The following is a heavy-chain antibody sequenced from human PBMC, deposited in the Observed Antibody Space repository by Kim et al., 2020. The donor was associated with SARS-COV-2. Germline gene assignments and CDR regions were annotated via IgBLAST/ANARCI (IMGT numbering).Heavy chain of an antibody. CDR2: ISNSGKTT. V-gene: IGHV3-11*01. J-gene: IGHJ6*02. Sequence: GGSLRLSCAASGFSFSDYSMIWVRQAPGKGLDWLSYISNSGKTTYYAGSVRGRFTISRDNAKNSLSLHMNSLRAEDTAVYYCAKSMVYAPDGVFGDGYFFYGMDVWGQGTTVTVSS. CDR1: GFSFSDYS. CDR3: AKSMVYAPDGVFGDGYFFYGMDV. D-gene: IGHD2-8*01.